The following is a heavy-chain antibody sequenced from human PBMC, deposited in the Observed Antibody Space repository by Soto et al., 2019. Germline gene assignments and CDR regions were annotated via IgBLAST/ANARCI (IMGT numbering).Heavy chain of an antibody. D-gene: IGHD2-15*01. J-gene: IGHJ4*02. V-gene: IGHV3-74*01. CDR2: INDDGSRT. CDR3: AMRFCSGSGCYPYFNF. Sequence: PGGSLRLSCAASGLTLSNYWVHWVHQAPEKGLEWISRINDDGSRTDYADSVEGRLTISRDNPKNTLYLQMNSLRAEDTAVYYCAMRFCSGSGCYPYFNFWGQGTQVIVSS. CDR1: GLTLSNYW.